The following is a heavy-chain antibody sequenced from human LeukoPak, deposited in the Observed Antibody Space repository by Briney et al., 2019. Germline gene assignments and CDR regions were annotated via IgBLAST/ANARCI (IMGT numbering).Heavy chain of an antibody. Sequence: SVKVSCKASGGTFSSYAISWVRQAPGRGLEWMGGIIPIFGTANYAQKFQGRVTITTDESTSTAYMELSSLRSEDTAVYYCARDLGSNGAFDIWGQGTMVTVSS. CDR2: IIPIFGTA. J-gene: IGHJ3*02. CDR1: GGTFSSYA. CDR3: ARDLGSNGAFDI. D-gene: IGHD3-10*01. V-gene: IGHV1-69*05.